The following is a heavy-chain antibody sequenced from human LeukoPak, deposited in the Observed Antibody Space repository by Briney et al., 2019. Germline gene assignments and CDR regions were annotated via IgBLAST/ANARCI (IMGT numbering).Heavy chain of an antibody. D-gene: IGHD3-16*02. CDR3: TTSDDDYVWGSYRYPSHYYYYMDV. Sequence: GGSLRLSCAASGFTFSNAWMSWVRQAPGKGLEWVGRIKSKTDGGTTDYAAPVKGRFTISRDDSKNTLYLQMNSLKTEDTAVYYCTTSDDDYVWGSYRYPSHYYYYMDVWGKGTTVTVSS. CDR2: IKSKTDGGTT. CDR1: GFTFSNAW. J-gene: IGHJ6*03. V-gene: IGHV3-15*01.